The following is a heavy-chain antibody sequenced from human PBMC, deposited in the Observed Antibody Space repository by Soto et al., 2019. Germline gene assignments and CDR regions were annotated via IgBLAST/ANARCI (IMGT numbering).Heavy chain of an antibody. CDR1: GFTFTSSA. CDR3: AAGFSAPITMIVVPPVG. V-gene: IGHV1-58*01. CDR2: IVVGSGNT. Sequence: SVKVSCKASGFTFTSSAVQWVQQARGQRLEWIGWIVVGSGNTNYAQKFQERVTITRDMSTSTAYMELSSLRSEDTAVYYCAAGFSAPITMIVVPPVGWGQGXMVTV. D-gene: IGHD3-22*01. J-gene: IGHJ3*01.